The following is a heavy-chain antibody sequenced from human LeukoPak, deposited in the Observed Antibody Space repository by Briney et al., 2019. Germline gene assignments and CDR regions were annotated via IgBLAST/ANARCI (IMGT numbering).Heavy chain of an antibody. CDR2: ISYDGSNK. Sequence: PGGSLRLSCAASGFTFSSYGMHWVRQAPGKGLEWVAVISYDGSNKYYADSVKGRFTISRDNSKNTLYLQMNSLRAEDTAGYYCARDPEFYYDRSGFADSWGQGTLVTVSS. CDR1: GFTFSSYG. V-gene: IGHV3-30*03. CDR3: ARDPEFYYDRSGFADS. J-gene: IGHJ4*02. D-gene: IGHD3-22*01.